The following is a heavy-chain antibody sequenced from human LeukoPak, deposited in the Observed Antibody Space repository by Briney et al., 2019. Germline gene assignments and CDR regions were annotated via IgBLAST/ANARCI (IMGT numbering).Heavy chain of an antibody. Sequence: GGSLRLSCAASGFTFSSYSMNWVRQAPGKGLEWVSSISSSSSYIYYADSVKGRFTISRDNAKNSLYLQMNSLRAEDTAVSYCAKGSECLFPLPDYGGRETLFTVSS. CDR2: ISSSSSYI. J-gene: IGHJ4*02. D-gene: IGHD3-3*01. CDR1: GFTFSSYS. V-gene: IGHV3-21*01. CDR3: AKGSECLFPLPDY.